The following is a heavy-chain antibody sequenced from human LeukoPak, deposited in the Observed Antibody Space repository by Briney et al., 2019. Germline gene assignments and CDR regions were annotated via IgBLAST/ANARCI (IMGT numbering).Heavy chain of an antibody. CDR1: GYSISSGYY. J-gene: IGHJ5*02. V-gene: IGHV4-38-2*02. D-gene: IGHD6-13*01. Sequence: SETLSLTCTVSGYSISSGYYWGWIRQPPGKGLEWIGSIYHSGRTFYNPSLKSRVTISVDTSKNQFSLKLSSVTAADTAVYYCARVPDSSSWDNWFDPWGQGTLVTVSS. CDR3: ARVPDSSSWDNWFDP. CDR2: IYHSGRT.